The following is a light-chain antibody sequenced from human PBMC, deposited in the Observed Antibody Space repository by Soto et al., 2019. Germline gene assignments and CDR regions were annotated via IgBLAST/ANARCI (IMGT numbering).Light chain of an antibody. J-gene: IGKJ3*01. CDR3: QQSYTTLIT. CDR1: RSISTY. CDR2: AAS. Sequence: DIQMTQSPSSLSASVGDRVTITCRASRSISTYLNWYQQRPGKAPKLLIYAASSLHSGVPSRFSGSGSGTDFTLTISSLQAEDFATYFCQQSYTTLITFGPGTKVDIK. V-gene: IGKV1-39*01.